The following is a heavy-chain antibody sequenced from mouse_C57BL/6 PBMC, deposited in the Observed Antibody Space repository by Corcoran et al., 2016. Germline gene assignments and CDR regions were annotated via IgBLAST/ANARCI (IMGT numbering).Heavy chain of an antibody. V-gene: IGHV1-26*01. D-gene: IGHD2-1*01. CDR3: ASIYYGNWGAY. CDR2: INPNNGGT. J-gene: IGHJ3*01. Sequence: EVQLQQSGPELVKPGASVKISCKASGYTFTDYYMNWVKQSHGKSLEWIGDINPNNGGTSYNQKFKGKATLTVDKSSSTAYMELRSLTSEDSAVYYCASIYYGNWGAYWGQGTLVTVSA. CDR1: GYTFTDYY.